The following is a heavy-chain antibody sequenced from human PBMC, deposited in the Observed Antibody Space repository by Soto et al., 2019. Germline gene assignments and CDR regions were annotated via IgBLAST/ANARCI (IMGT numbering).Heavy chain of an antibody. D-gene: IGHD2-8*01. Sequence: GGSLRLSCAASGFTFSSYAMSWVRQAPGKGLEWVSAISGSGGSTYYADSVKGRFTISRDNSKNTLYLQMNSLRAEDTAVYYCAKDYCTNGVCLGHQYYYYYYMDVWGKGTTVTVSS. CDR2: ISGSGGST. V-gene: IGHV3-23*01. J-gene: IGHJ6*03. CDR1: GFTFSSYA. CDR3: AKDYCTNGVCLGHQYYYYYYMDV.